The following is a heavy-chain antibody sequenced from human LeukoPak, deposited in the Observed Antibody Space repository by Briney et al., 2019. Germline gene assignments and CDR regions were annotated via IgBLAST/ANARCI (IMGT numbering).Heavy chain of an antibody. CDR1: GYTFTSYD. CDR3: ARFGVPDIGGKRSYYYMDV. J-gene: IGHJ6*03. V-gene: IGHV1-8*01. D-gene: IGHD2-15*01. CDR2: MNPNSGNT. Sequence: GASVKVSCKASGYTFTSYDINWVRQATGQGLKWMGWMNPNSGNTGYAQKFQGRFTMTRNTSISTAYMELSSLRSEDTAVYYCARFGVPDIGGKRSYYYMDVWGKGTTVTISS.